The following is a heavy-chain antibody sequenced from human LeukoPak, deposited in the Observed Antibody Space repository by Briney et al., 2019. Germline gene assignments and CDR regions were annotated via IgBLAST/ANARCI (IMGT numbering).Heavy chain of an antibody. J-gene: IGHJ2*01. V-gene: IGHV1-2*02. Sequence: ASVKVSCKASGYTFTGYYMHWVRQAPGQGLEWMGWINPNSGGTNYAQKSQGRVTMTRDTSISTAYMELSRLRSDDTAVYYCARDAPYYELEGPQGSYWYFDLWGRGTLVTVSS. D-gene: IGHD2/OR15-2a*01. CDR3: ARDAPYYELEGPQGSYWYFDL. CDR2: INPNSGGT. CDR1: GYTFTGYY.